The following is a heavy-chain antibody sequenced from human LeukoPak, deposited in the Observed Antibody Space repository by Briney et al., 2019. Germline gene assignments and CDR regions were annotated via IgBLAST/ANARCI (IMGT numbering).Heavy chain of an antibody. V-gene: IGHV4-38-2*01. CDR1: GYSISSGYY. D-gene: IGHD4-23*01. CDR3: ARVAVVTPRSYYYYYMDV. Sequence: SETLSLTCAVSGYSISSGYYWGWIRQLPGKGLEWIGSIYHSGSTYYNPSLKSRVTISVDTSKNQFSLKLSSVTAADTAVYYCARVAVVTPRSYYYYYMDVWGKGTTVTVSS. CDR2: IYHSGST. J-gene: IGHJ6*03.